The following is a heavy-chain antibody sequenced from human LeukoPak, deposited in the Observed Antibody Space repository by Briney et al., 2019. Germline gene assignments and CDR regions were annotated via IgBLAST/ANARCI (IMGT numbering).Heavy chain of an antibody. Sequence: PGGSLRLSCAASGFTFSSYSMNWVRQAPGKGLEWVSSISSSGSYIYYADSMQGRFTISRDNSKNSLFLQMNSLRAEDTAVYYCARGLYPDYYVSSGSSPLEHWGQGTLVTVSS. CDR3: ARGLYPDYYVSSGSSPLEH. J-gene: IGHJ5*02. CDR1: GFTFSSYS. CDR2: ISSSGSYI. V-gene: IGHV3-21*01. D-gene: IGHD3-22*01.